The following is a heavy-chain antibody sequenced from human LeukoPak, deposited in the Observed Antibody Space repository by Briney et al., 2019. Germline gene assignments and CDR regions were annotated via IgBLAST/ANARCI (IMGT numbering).Heavy chain of an antibody. CDR2: ISGSGDKT. CDR1: GFTFGDYA. D-gene: IGHD2-15*01. J-gene: IGHJ6*03. CDR3: AKDTSAWWYHRAYMNV. Sequence: GGSLRLSCTASGFTFGDYAMSWVRQAPGGGLEWVSAISGSGDKTFHADSVKGRFTTSRDNSKNTLSLQMSSLRVEDSAVYFCAKDTSAWWYHRAYMNVWGTGTTVTVSS. V-gene: IGHV3-23*01.